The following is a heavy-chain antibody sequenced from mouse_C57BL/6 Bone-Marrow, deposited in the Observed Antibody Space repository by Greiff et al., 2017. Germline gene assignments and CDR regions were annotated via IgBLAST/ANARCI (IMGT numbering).Heavy chain of an antibody. D-gene: IGHD1-1*01. CDR1: GFNIKDYY. CDR2: IDPEDGDT. Sequence: EVMLVESGAELVRPGASVKLSCTASGFNIKDYYMHWVKQRPEQGLEWIGRIDPEDGDTESAPKFQGKATMTTDTSSNTAYLQLSSLTSEDTAVCYCTTERDYGTSFAYWGQGTLVTVSA. J-gene: IGHJ3*01. V-gene: IGHV14-1*01. CDR3: TTERDYGTSFAY.